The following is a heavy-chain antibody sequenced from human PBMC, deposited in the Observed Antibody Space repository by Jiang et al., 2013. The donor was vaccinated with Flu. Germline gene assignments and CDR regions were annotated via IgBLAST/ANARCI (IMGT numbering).Heavy chain of an antibody. D-gene: IGHD1-26*01. CDR2: INAGNGNT. Sequence: SVKVSCKASGYTFTSYAMHWVRQAPGQRLEWMGWINAGNGNTKYSQKFQGRVTITRDTSASTAYMELSSLRSEDTAVYYCARGEKGATDDFDYWGQGTLVTVSS. CDR1: GYTFTSYA. V-gene: IGHV1-3*01. J-gene: IGHJ4*02. CDR3: ARGEKGATDDFDY.